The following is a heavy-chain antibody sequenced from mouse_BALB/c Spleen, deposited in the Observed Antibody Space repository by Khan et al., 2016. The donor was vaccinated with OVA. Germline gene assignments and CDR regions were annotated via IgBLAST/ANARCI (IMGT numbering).Heavy chain of an antibody. Sequence: EVELVESGGGLVQPGGSLRLSCATSGFTFTDYYMNWVRQPPGKALEWLGFIRKKASGYTTEYSPSVKGRFTISRDNSQSILYLQMNTLRAEDSATYDCARVDYGYGFAYWGQGTLVTVSA. J-gene: IGHJ3*01. CDR3: ARVDYGYGFAY. V-gene: IGHV7-3*02. CDR1: GFTFTDYY. D-gene: IGHD1-2*01. CDR2: IRKKASGYTT.